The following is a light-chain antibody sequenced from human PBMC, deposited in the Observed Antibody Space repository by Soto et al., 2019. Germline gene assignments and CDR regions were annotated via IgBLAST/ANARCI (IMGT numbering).Light chain of an antibody. J-gene: IGLJ1*01. CDR3: SAYSDIDTKV. V-gene: IGLV2-14*03. CDR2: EVN. Sequence: QSVLTQPASVSGSPGQSITISCGGTSSDVGAYIYVSWYQQFPGKAPKLILYEVNNRPSGVSNRFSGSKSDTTASLTISGLQPEDEADYYCSAYSDIDTKVFXPGTKGTVL. CDR1: SSDVGAYIY.